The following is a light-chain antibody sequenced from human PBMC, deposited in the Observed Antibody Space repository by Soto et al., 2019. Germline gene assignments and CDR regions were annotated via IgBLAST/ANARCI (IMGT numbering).Light chain of an antibody. Sequence: EIVLTQPPGPLSVSPGDRVTLSCRASQTVNNNYLAWYRQKPGRAPRLLIYGASTPATGTPARFSGSGSGTHFTLTVSRLEPEDFAVYYCQQYGGSAPWTFGPGTKVDMK. J-gene: IGKJ1*01. CDR3: QQYGGSAPWT. CDR1: QTVNNNY. CDR2: GAS. V-gene: IGKV3-20*01.